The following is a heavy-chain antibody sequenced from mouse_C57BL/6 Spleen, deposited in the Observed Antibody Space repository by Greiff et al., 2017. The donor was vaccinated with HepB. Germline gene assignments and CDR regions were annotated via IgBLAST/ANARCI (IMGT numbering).Heavy chain of an antibody. V-gene: IGHV3-6*01. CDR2: ISYDGSN. D-gene: IGHD1-1*01. CDR1: GYSITSGYY. J-gene: IGHJ1*03. CDR3: ARGGYYGHWYFDV. Sequence: EVQVVESGPGLVKPSQSLSLTCSVTGYSITSGYYWNWIRQFPGNKLEWMGYISYDGSNNYNPSLKNRISITRDTSKNQFFLKLNSVTTEDTATYYCARGGYYGHWYFDVWGTGTTVTVSS.